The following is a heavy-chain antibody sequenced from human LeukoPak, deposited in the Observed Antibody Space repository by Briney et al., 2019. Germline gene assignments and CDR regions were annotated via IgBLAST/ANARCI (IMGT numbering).Heavy chain of an antibody. CDR2: ISSSSSYI. CDR3: AREYCSGGSCRFDY. V-gene: IGHV3-21*01. CDR1: GFTFSSYS. D-gene: IGHD2-15*01. Sequence: GGPLRLSCAASGFTFSSYSMNWVRQAPGEALVWVSSISSSSSYIYYADSVKGRFTISRDNAKNSLYLQMNSLSAEDTAVYYCAREYCSGGSCRFDYWGQGTLVTVSS. J-gene: IGHJ4*02.